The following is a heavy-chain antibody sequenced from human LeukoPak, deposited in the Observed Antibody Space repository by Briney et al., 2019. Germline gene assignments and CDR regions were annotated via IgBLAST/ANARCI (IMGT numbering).Heavy chain of an antibody. CDR3: ARTVVEVRAASDVFDI. J-gene: IGHJ3*02. Sequence: GGSLRLSCAASGFSFGTSWMSWVRQAPGKGLEWLTNIYVDGIEKYYVDSMKGRFTISRDNAKNSLYLQMDSLRVEDTALYYCARTVVEVRAASDVFDIWGQGTMVTVSS. CDR1: GFSFGTSW. D-gene: IGHD2-2*01. CDR2: IYVDGIEK. V-gene: IGHV3-7*01.